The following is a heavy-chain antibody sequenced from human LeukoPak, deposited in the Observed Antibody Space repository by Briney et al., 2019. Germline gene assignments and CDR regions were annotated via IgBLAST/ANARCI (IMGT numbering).Heavy chain of an antibody. CDR2: IYSGGST. V-gene: IGHV3-53*01. CDR1: GFTVSSNY. Sequence: GGSLRLSCAASGFTVSSNYMSWVRQDPGKGREWVSVIYSGGSTYYADSVKGRFTISRDNSKNTLYPQMDSLRVEDTAVYYCARYCSGGTCYDWGQGTLVTVSS. D-gene: IGHD2-15*01. CDR3: ARYCSGGTCYD. J-gene: IGHJ4*02.